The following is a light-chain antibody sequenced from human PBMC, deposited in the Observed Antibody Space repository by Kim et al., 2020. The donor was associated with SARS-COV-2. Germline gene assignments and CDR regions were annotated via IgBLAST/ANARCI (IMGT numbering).Light chain of an antibody. Sequence: GQSITISCTGTSSDVGDYNYVSWYQQHPVKAPKLLIYDVSKRPSGVSNRFSGSKSGNTASLTISGLQAEDEADYYCSSYTTSSTVVFGGGTQLTVL. CDR1: SSDVGDYNY. J-gene: IGLJ2*01. V-gene: IGLV2-14*04. CDR3: SSYTTSSTVV. CDR2: DVS.